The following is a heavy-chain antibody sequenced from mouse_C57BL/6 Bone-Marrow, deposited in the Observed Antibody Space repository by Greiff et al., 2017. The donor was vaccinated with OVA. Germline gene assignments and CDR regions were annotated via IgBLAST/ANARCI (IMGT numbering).Heavy chain of an antibody. J-gene: IGHJ2*01. V-gene: IGHV1-64*01. CDR3: ARWGTVVAFDY. D-gene: IGHD1-1*01. CDR1: GYTFTSYW. CDR2: IHPNSGST. Sequence: QVQLQQPGAELVKPGASVKLSCKASGYTFTSYWMHWVKQRPGQGLEWIGMIHPNSGSTNYNEKFKSQATLTVDKSSSTAYMQLSSLTSEDSAVYYCARWGTVVAFDYWGQGTTLTVSS.